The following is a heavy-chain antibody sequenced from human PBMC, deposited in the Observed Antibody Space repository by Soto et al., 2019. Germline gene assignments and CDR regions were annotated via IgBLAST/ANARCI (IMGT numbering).Heavy chain of an antibody. Sequence: SETLSLTCAVSGGSFSSSKWWSWVRQPPGKGLEWIGEIYQSGSTTYNPSLKSRIIMSVDKSKNQFSLKLNSVTAADTAVYYCSRGSTTVVTPNWFDPWGQGTLVTVSS. CDR2: IYQSGST. D-gene: IGHD4-17*01. J-gene: IGHJ5*02. CDR3: SRGSTTVVTPNWFDP. CDR1: GGSFSSSKW. V-gene: IGHV4-4*02.